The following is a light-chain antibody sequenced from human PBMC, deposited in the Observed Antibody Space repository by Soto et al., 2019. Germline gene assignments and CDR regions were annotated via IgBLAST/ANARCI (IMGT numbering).Light chain of an antibody. Sequence: QSVLTQPASVSGSPGEGITISCTGTSSDVGGYNYVSWYQQHPGKAPKLMIYDVSNRPSGVSNRFSGSKSGNTASLTISGLQAEDEADYYCSSYTSSSTYNYVFGTGTKVTVL. CDR3: SSYTSSSTYNYV. CDR2: DVS. J-gene: IGLJ1*01. CDR1: SSDVGGYNY. V-gene: IGLV2-14*01.